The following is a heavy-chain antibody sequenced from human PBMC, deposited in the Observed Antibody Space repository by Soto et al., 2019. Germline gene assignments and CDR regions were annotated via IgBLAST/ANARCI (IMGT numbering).Heavy chain of an antibody. CDR1: GYTFKNYG. J-gene: IGHJ4*02. D-gene: IGHD3-9*01. V-gene: IGHV1-18*04. CDR3: VLGGLETGYYRDMEY. CDR2: ISAYNGDT. Sequence: QDHLVQSGAEVKKPGASAKVSCKASGYTFKNYGINWVRQAPGRGLAWVAWISAYNGDTSYAQHFQGRVTVTTETLTNTACMELRSLRPDDTAVYFCVLGGLETGYYRDMEYCGQGTLVSVSS.